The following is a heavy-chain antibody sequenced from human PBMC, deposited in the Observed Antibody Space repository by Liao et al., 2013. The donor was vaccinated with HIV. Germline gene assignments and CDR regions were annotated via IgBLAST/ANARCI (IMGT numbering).Heavy chain of an antibody. D-gene: IGHD1-26*01. V-gene: IGHV4-4*07. Sequence: QLQLQESGPGLVKPSETLSLTCTVSGGSITSYYWAWIRQPAGKGLEWIGRIYHSGSSDYNPSLRSRISMSIDTSKNQFSLKLTSVTAADTAVYFCARDAKSGPFDYWGQGALVTVSS. CDR3: ARDAKSGPFDY. CDR1: GGSITSYY. J-gene: IGHJ4*02. CDR2: IYHSGSS.